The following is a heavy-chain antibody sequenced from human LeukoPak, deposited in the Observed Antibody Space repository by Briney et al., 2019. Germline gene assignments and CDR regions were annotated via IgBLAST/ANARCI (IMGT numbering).Heavy chain of an antibody. V-gene: IGHV2-5*02. CDR2: IYWDDDK. CDR3: AHREVRLDYFDY. CDR1: GFSFSTSAVG. D-gene: IGHD3-9*01. J-gene: IGHJ4*02. Sequence: SGPTLVNPTQSLTLTCTFSGFSFSTSAVGVGWIRQPPGKALEWLALIYWDDDKRYNTSLRSRLTITKDTSKNQVVLIMTDMDPADTATYFCAHREVRLDYFDYWGQGILVTVSS.